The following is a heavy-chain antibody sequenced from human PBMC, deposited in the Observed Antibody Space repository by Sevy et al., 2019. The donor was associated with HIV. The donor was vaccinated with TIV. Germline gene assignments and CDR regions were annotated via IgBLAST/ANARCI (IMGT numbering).Heavy chain of an antibody. V-gene: IGHV3-48*03. Sequence: GGSLRLSCVASGFTFSNYEMNWVRQAPGKGLEWVSYITGSGNIIYYADSVKGRFTISRDNAKNSLNLQMNSLRTEDKAIYYCAREFGRDAFDIWGQGTMVTVSS. CDR2: ITGSGNII. CDR3: AREFGRDAFDI. D-gene: IGHD1-26*01. CDR1: GFTFSNYE. J-gene: IGHJ3*02.